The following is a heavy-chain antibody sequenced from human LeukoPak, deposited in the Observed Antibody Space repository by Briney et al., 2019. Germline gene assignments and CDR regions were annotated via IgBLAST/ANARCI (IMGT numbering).Heavy chain of an antibody. CDR3: ARGNLGIPNWFDP. CDR2: ISSSGSTI. V-gene: IGHV3-11*01. J-gene: IGHJ5*02. Sequence: GGSLRLSCAASGFTFSDYYMSWIRPAPGKGLVWVSYISSSGSTIYYADSVKGRFTISRHNAKNSLYLQMNSLRAEDTAVYYCARGNLGIPNWFDPWGQGTLVTVSS. D-gene: IGHD5-18*01. CDR1: GFTFSDYY.